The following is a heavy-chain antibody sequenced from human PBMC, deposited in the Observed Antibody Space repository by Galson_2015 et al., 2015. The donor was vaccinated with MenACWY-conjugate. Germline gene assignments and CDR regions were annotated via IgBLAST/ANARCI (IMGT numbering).Heavy chain of an antibody. CDR3: AKTKGATDCIDY. D-gene: IGHD5-12*01. CDR2: IGSSGSYI. J-gene: IGHJ4*02. V-gene: IGHV3-21*01. Sequence: SLRLSCAASGISFSSYSMNWVRQAPGKGLEWVSPIGSSGSYIHYADSVKGRFTISRDNAKNSLYLQMNSLRAEDTAVYYCAKTKGATDCIDYWGQGTQVTVSS. CDR1: GISFSSYS.